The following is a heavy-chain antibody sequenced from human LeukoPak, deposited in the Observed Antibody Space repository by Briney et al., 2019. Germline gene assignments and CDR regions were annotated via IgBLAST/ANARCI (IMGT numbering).Heavy chain of an antibody. D-gene: IGHD3-22*01. CDR3: ARDVLGYDSSASD. Sequence: GASVKVSCKASGYSFTGYYIHWVRQAPGQGLEWMGWVNSNIGDTYCAQKFRGRLAITRDKSITTVHMELSSLRSNDTAVYYCARDVLGYDSSASDWGQGTLVTVSS. CDR1: GYSFTGYY. V-gene: IGHV1-2*02. CDR2: VNSNIGDT. J-gene: IGHJ4*02.